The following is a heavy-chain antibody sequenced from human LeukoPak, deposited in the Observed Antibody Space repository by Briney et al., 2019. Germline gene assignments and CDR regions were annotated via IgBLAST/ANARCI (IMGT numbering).Heavy chain of an antibody. CDR3: ARDYSLRSHFDY. V-gene: IGHV3-21*01. Sequence: PGGSLRLSCAASGFTFSSYSMNWVRQAPGKGLEWVSSISSSSSYIYYADPVKGRFTISRDNAKNSLYLQMNSLRAEDTAVYYCARDYSLRSHFDYWGQGTLVTVSS. CDR1: GFTFSSYS. CDR2: ISSSSSYI. J-gene: IGHJ4*02. D-gene: IGHD1-26*01.